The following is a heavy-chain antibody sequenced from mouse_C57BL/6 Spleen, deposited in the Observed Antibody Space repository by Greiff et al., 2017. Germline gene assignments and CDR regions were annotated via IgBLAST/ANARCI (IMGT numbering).Heavy chain of an antibody. CDR1: GYTFTSYW. Sequence: QVQLQQPGAELVKPGASVKLSCKASGYTFTSYWMHWVKQRPGRGLEWIGRIDPNSGGTKYNEKFKSKATLTVDKPSSTAYMQLSSLTSEDSAVYYCGRLAITTVVEGYFDVWGTGTTVTVSS. D-gene: IGHD1-1*01. J-gene: IGHJ1*03. CDR2: IDPNSGGT. CDR3: GRLAITTVVEGYFDV. V-gene: IGHV1-72*01.